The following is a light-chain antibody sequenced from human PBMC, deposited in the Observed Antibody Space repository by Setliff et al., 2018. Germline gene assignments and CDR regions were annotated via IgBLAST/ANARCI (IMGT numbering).Light chain of an antibody. CDR3: CSYAASYNPYV. V-gene: IGLV2-14*03. CDR1: SSDIGVYNY. J-gene: IGLJ1*01. CDR2: DVS. Sequence: QSALTQAASVSGSPGQSITISCTGTSSDIGVYNYVSWYQQHPGKAPKLMIYDVSRRPSGVSNRFSGSKSGNTASLTISGLQADDEADYFCCSYAASYNPYVFGSGTKVTVL.